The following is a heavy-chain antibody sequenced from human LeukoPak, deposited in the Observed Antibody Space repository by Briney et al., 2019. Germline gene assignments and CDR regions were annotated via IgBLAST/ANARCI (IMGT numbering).Heavy chain of an antibody. V-gene: IGHV4-34*01. CDR3: ARGGRRYSYGYPDY. D-gene: IGHD5-18*01. CDR1: GGSFSGYY. CDR2: INHSGST. J-gene: IGHJ4*02. Sequence: SETLSLTCAVYGGSFSGYYWSWIRQPPGKGLEWIGEINHSGSTNYNSSLKSRVTISVDTSKNQFSLKLSSVTAADTAVYYCARGGRRYSYGYPDYWGQGTLVTVSS.